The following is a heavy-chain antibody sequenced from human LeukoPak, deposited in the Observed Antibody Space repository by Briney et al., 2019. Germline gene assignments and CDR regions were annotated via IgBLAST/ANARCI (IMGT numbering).Heavy chain of an antibody. V-gene: IGHV1-69*05. Sequence: SVKVSCKASGGTFSSYAISWVRQAAGQGREWMGAVIPIFGTANYAQKFQGRVTITTDESTSTAYMELSSLRSEDTAVYYCARQDCSGASCYSDYWGQGTLVTVSS. CDR2: VIPIFGTA. J-gene: IGHJ4*02. CDR1: GGTFSSYA. D-gene: IGHD2-15*01. CDR3: ARQDCSGASCYSDY.